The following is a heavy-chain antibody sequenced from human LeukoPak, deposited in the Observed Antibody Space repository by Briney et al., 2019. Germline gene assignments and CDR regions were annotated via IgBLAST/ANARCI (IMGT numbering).Heavy chain of an antibody. CDR3: ARENDSSGYYSYYFDY. D-gene: IGHD3-22*01. CDR2: INAGNGNT. V-gene: IGHV1-3*03. CDR1: GHTFTSYA. J-gene: IGHJ4*02. Sequence: ASVKVSCKASGHTFTSYAMHWVRQAPGQRLEWMGWINAGNGNTKYSQEFQGRVTITRDTSASTAYMELSSLRSEDMAVYYCARENDSSGYYSYYFDYWGQGTLVTVSS.